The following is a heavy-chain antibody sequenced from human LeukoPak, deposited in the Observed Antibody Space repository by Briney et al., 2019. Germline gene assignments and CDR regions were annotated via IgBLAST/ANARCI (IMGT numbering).Heavy chain of an antibody. Sequence: SETLSLTCTVSGGSISSYYWSWIRQPPGKGLEWIGYIYYSGSTNYNPSLKSRVTISVDTSKNQFSLKLSSVTAADTAVYYCARAGGDGYNLGFDYWGQGTLVTVSS. CDR1: GGSISSYY. D-gene: IGHD5-24*01. CDR2: IYYSGST. CDR3: ARAGGDGYNLGFDY. V-gene: IGHV4-59*01. J-gene: IGHJ4*02.